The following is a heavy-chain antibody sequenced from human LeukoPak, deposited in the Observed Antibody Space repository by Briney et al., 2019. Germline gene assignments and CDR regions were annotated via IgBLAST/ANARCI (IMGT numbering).Heavy chain of an antibody. D-gene: IGHD5-24*01. CDR2: IYYSGST. CDR1: GGSISSYY. CDR3: ASSRDGYIDY. V-gene: IGHV4-59*08. J-gene: IGHJ4*02. Sequence: SETLSLTCTVSGGSISSYYWSWIRQPPGKGLEWIGYIYYSGSTNYNPSLKSRVTISVDTSKNRFSLKLSSVTAADTAVYYCASSRDGYIDYWGQGTLVTVSS.